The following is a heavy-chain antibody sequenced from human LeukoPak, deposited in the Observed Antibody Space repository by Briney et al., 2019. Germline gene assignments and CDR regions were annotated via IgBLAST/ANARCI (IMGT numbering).Heavy chain of an antibody. V-gene: IGHV1-69*05. J-gene: IGHJ3*02. CDR2: IIPIFGTA. D-gene: IGHD1-26*01. CDR3: ARDPLRGIVGATAHEADAFDI. Sequence: ASVKVSCKASGGTFSSYAISWVRQAPGQGLEWMGRIIPIFGTANYAQKFQGRVTITTDESTGTAYMELSSLRSEGTAVYYCARDPLRGIVGATAHEADAFDIWGQGTMVTVSS. CDR1: GGTFSSYA.